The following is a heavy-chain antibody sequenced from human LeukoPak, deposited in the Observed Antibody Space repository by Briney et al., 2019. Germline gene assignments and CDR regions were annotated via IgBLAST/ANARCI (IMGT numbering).Heavy chain of an antibody. CDR2: IYYSGST. D-gene: IGHD2-21*02. V-gene: IGHV4-59*01. J-gene: IGHJ3*02. CDR1: GGSICSYY. CDR3: ARLDDSYDAFDI. Sequence: SETLSLTCTVSGGSICSYYWSWIRQPPGKGLEWIGYIYYSGSTNYNPSLKSRVTISVDTSKNQFSLKLSSVTAADTAVYYCARLDDSYDAFDIWGQGTMVTVSS.